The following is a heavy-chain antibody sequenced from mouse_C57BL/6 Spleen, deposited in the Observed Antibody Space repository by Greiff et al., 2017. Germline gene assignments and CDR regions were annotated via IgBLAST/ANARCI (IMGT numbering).Heavy chain of an antibody. V-gene: IGHV1-54*01. CDR3: ARGLRGYYYAMDY. Sequence: VQLKQSGAELVRPGTSVKVSCKASGYAFTNYLIEWVKQRPGQGLEWIGVINPGSGGTNYNEKFKGKATLTADKSSSTAYMQLSSLTSEDSAVYFCARGLRGYYYAMDYWGQGTSVTVSS. J-gene: IGHJ4*01. CDR1: GYAFTNYL. CDR2: INPGSGGT. D-gene: IGHD2-4*01.